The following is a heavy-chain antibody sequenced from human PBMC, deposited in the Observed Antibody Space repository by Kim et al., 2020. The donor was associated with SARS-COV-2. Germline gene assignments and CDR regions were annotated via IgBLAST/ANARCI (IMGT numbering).Heavy chain of an antibody. CDR3: ARGVAGIAAARLD. Sequence: SETLSLTCAVYGGSSSGYYWSWIRQPPGKGLEWIGEITHSGSTNYNPSLKSRVTISVDTTKNQFSLKLSSVTAADTAVYYCARGVAGIAAARLDWVQGTLVSVSS. CDR1: GGSSSGYY. V-gene: IGHV4-34*01. D-gene: IGHD6-13*01. J-gene: IGHJ4*02. CDR2: ITHSGST.